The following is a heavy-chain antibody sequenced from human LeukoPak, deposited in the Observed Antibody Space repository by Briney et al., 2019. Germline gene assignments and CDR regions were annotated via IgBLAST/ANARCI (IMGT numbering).Heavy chain of an antibody. Sequence: GGSLRLSCAASGFTFSSYSMNWVRQAPGKGLEWVSSISSSSSYIYYADSVKGRFTISRDNAKNSLYLQMNSLRAEDTAVYYCARDVGITARTEYFQHWGQGTPVTVSS. D-gene: IGHD6-6*01. CDR1: GFTFSSYS. V-gene: IGHV3-21*01. CDR2: ISSSSSYI. J-gene: IGHJ1*01. CDR3: ARDVGITARTEYFQH.